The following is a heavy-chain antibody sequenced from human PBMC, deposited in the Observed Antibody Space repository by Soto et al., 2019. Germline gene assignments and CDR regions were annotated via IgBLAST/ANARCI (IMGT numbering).Heavy chain of an antibody. CDR1: GFTFSSNS. V-gene: IGHV3-21*01. D-gene: IGHD2-2*01. J-gene: IGHJ4*02. CDR3: ARLGYCSTISRPLSDS. Sequence: GGSLRLSCAASGFTFSSNSMNWVRQAPGKGLEWVSSISGSSDYIHYADSVKGRFTISRDNAKNSLYLQMNSLRAEDTAVYYCARLGYCSTISRPLSDSCGQGTLVTVYS. CDR2: ISGSSDYI.